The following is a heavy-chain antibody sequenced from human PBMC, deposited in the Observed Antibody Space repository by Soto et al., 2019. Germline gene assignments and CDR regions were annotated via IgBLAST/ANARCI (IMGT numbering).Heavy chain of an antibody. V-gene: IGHV1-18*01. J-gene: IGHJ3*02. D-gene: IGHD3-3*01. CDR1: GYTFTSYG. Sequence: QVQLVQSGAEVKKPGASVKVSCKASGYTFTSYGISWVRQAPGQGLEWMGWISAYTGNTNYAQMLQGRVTMTTDTATSTASMELRSLRSDDTAVYYCASALGVVTPSGAFDIWGQGTMVTVSS. CDR2: ISAYTGNT. CDR3: ASALGVVTPSGAFDI.